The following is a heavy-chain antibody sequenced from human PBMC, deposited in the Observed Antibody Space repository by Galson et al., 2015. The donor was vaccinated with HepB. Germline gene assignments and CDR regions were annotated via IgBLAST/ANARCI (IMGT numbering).Heavy chain of an antibody. Sequence: SVKVSCKASGGTFSSYAISWVRQAPGQGLEWMGGIIPIFGTANYAQKFQGRVTITADESTSTAYMELSSLRSEDTAVYYCARAIPCSSTSCYTGNYYYYYGMDVWGQGTTVTVSS. D-gene: IGHD2-2*02. CDR2: IIPIFGTA. CDR1: GGTFSSYA. CDR3: ARAIPCSSTSCYTGNYYYYYGMDV. V-gene: IGHV1-69*13. J-gene: IGHJ6*02.